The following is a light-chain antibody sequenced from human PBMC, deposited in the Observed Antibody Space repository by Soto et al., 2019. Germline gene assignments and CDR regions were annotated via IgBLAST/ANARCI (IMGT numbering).Light chain of an antibody. CDR1: SSDVGGYNY. CDR2: AVS. Sequence: QSALTQPASVSGSPGQSITISCTGTSSDVGGYNYVSWYQQHPGKAPKLIIYAVSNRPSGVSNRFSGSKSGNTASLTISGLQAEDEADYYCSSYASSGSRLFGGGTKLTVL. J-gene: IGLJ3*02. CDR3: SSYASSGSRL. V-gene: IGLV2-14*01.